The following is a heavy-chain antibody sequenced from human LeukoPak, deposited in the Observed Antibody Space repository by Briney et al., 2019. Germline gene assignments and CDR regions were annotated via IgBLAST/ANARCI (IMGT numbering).Heavy chain of an antibody. CDR3: AKDFFGYYGSGSYYVQRFFDY. D-gene: IGHD3-10*01. CDR1: GFTFSSYA. Sequence: GGSLRLSCAASGFTFSSYAMSWVRQAPGKGLEWVSAISGSGGSTYYADSVKGRFTISRDNSKNTLYPQMNSLRAEDTAVYYCAKDFFGYYGSGSYYVQRFFDYWGQGTLVTVSS. CDR2: ISGSGGST. J-gene: IGHJ4*02. V-gene: IGHV3-23*01.